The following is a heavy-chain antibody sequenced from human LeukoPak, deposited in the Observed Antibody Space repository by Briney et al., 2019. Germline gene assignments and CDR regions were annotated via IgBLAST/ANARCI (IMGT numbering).Heavy chain of an antibody. CDR3: ARDLAWGYLDQQTQVGWLDP. Sequence: GASVKVSCKASGYTFTSYAMNWVRQAPGQGLERMGWINTNTGNPTYAQGFTGRFVFSLDTSVSTAYLQISSLKAEDTAVYYCARDLAWGYLDQQTQVGWLDPWGQGSLVTVSS. V-gene: IGHV7-4-1*02. J-gene: IGHJ5*02. CDR1: GYTFTSYA. CDR2: INTNTGNP. D-gene: IGHD3-9*01.